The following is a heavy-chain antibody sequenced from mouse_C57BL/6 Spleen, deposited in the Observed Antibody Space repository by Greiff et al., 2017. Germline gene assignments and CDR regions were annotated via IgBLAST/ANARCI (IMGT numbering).Heavy chain of an antibody. Sequence: QVQLQQPGAELVKPGASVKMSCKASGYTFTSYWITWVKQRPGQGLEWIGDIYPGSGSTNYNEKFKSKATLTVDTSSSTAYMQLSSLTSEDSAVYYCARDWDYGSSYEYFDVWGTGTTVTVSS. D-gene: IGHD1-1*01. V-gene: IGHV1-55*01. CDR2: IYPGSGST. CDR1: GYTFTSYW. J-gene: IGHJ1*03. CDR3: ARDWDYGSSYEYFDV.